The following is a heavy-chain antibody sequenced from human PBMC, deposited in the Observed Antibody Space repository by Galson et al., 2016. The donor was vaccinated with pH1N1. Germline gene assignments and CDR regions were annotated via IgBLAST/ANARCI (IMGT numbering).Heavy chain of an antibody. V-gene: IGHV3-48*03. CDR2: ISRSGSTI. CDR1: GFAFSSYE. CDR3: ARPAEQQWLVILPFGY. Sequence: SLRLSCAASGFAFSSYEMNWVRQAPGKGLEWVSHISRSGSTIHYADSVKGRFTLSKDNAKNSLYLQMNSLRAEDTAVYYCARPAEQQWLVILPFGYWGQGILVTVSS. J-gene: IGHJ4*02. D-gene: IGHD6-19*01.